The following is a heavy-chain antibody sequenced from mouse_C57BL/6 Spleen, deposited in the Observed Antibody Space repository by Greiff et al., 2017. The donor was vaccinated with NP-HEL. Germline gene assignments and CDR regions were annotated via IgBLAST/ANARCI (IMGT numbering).Heavy chain of an antibody. CDR2: IYPGSGST. J-gene: IGHJ2*01. V-gene: IGHV1-55*01. D-gene: IGHD1-1*01. CDR3: ARPFITTVVADY. CDR1: GYTFTSYW. Sequence: QVQLQQPGAELVKPGASVKMSCKASGYTFTSYWITWVKQRPGQGLEWIGDIYPGSGSTTYNEKFKSQATLTVDTSSSTAYMQLSSLTSEDSAVYYCARPFITTVVADYWGQGTTLTVSS.